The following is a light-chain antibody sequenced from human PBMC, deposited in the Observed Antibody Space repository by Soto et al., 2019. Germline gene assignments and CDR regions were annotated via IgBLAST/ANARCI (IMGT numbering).Light chain of an antibody. V-gene: IGLV2-14*03. J-gene: IGLJ2*01. CDR1: SSDVGGYNF. CDR2: NVY. Sequence: QSALTQPASVSGSPGQSITISCTGTSSDVGGYNFVSWYQQHPGKAPKLMLYNVYDRPSGISHRFSGSRSGNTASLTISGLQAEDGAHYYCNSYTSSSTLVFGGGTKLTVL. CDR3: NSYTSSSTLV.